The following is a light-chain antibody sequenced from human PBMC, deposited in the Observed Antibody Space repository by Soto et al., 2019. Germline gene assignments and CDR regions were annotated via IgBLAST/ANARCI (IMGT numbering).Light chain of an antibody. CDR2: GKS. V-gene: IGKV3-15*01. CDR1: QNVGIN. CDR3: LQYNDWPYT. J-gene: IGKJ2*01. Sequence: EIVVTQSPATLSVSPGDRATLSCRASQNVGINLAWYQQKPGQAPRLLIYGKSSRATGLPARFSGIGSGTEFTLAISSLQSEDFALYYCLQYNDWPYTFGQGTKLEIK.